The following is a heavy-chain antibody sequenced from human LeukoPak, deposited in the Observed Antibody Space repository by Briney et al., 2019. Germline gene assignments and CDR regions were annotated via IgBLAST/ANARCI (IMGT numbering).Heavy chain of an antibody. CDR3: ARGGSSSWYYFDY. V-gene: IGHV4-59*01. CDR2: IYYSGST. J-gene: IGHJ4*02. Sequence: SESLSLTCTVSGGSISSYYWSWIRQPPGKGLEWIGYIYYSGSTNYNPSLKSRVTISVDTSKNQFSLKLSSVTAADTAVYYCARGGSSSWYYFDYWGQGALVTVSS. CDR1: GGSISSYY. D-gene: IGHD6-13*01.